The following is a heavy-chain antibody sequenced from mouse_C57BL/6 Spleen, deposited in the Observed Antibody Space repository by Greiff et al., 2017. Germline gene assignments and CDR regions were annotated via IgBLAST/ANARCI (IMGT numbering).Heavy chain of an antibody. V-gene: IGHV5-4*01. D-gene: IGHD3-1*01. CDR2: ISDGGSYT. CDR3: ASDRGFAY. J-gene: IGHJ3*01. CDR1: GFTFSSYA. Sequence: EVHLVESGGGLVKPGGSLKLSCAASGFTFSSYAMSWVRQTPEKRLEWVATISDGGSYTYYPDNVKGRFTISRDNAKNNLYLQMSHLKSEDTAMYYCASDRGFAYWGQGTLVTVSA.